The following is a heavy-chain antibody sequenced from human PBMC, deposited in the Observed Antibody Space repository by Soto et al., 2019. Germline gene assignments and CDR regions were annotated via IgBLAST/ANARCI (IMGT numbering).Heavy chain of an antibody. V-gene: IGHV1-69*01. Sequence: QVQLVQSGAEVKKPGSSVKVSCKASGGTFSSYAISWVRQAPGQGLEWMGGIIPIFGTANYAQKFQGRVTITADESTSTAYMELSSLRSEDTDVYYCAREGIPLRLGELSVKTTDWFDPWGQGTLVTVSS. CDR2: IIPIFGTA. CDR1: GGTFSSYA. D-gene: IGHD3-16*02. CDR3: AREGIPLRLGELSVKTTDWFDP. J-gene: IGHJ5*02.